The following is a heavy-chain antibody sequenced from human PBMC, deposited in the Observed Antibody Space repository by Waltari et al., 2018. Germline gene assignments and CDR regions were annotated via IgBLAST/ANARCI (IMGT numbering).Heavy chain of an antibody. CDR2: IYWDDDK. D-gene: IGHD6-6*01. V-gene: IGHV2-5*02. CDR3: AHSGARARGDYFQH. J-gene: IGHJ4*02. Sequence: VGGSRQPPGKALEWLALIYWDDDKRYSPSLKSRLTITKDTSKNQVVLTMTNMDPVDTATYYCAHSGARARGDYFQHWGQGTLVTVSS.